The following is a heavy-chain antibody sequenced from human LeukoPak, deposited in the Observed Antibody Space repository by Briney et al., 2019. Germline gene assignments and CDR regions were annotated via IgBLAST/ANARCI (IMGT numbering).Heavy chain of an antibody. Sequence: PGRSLRLSCAASGFTFSSYAMHWVRQAPGKGLEWVAVISYDGSNKYYADSVKGRFTISRDNSKNTLYLQMNSLRAEDTAVYYCARAPEGGYYDFWSGYYPWYFDYWGQGTLVTVSS. V-gene: IGHV3-30-3*01. J-gene: IGHJ4*02. D-gene: IGHD3-3*01. CDR3: ARAPEGGYYDFWSGYYPWYFDY. CDR2: ISYDGSNK. CDR1: GFTFSSYA.